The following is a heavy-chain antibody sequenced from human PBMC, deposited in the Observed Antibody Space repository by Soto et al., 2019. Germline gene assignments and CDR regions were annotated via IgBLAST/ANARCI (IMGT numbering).Heavy chain of an antibody. J-gene: IGHJ2*01. V-gene: IGHV1-69*12. CDR2: IIPIFGTA. Sequence: QVQLVQSGAEVKKPGSSVKVSCKASGGTFSSYAISWVRQAPGQGLEWMGGIIPIFGTANYAQKFQGRVTISADESTSKAYMELSSLRSEDTAVYYCARDVLPLDYGDQPHRANWYFDLWGRGTLVTVSA. CDR3: ARDVLPLDYGDQPHRANWYFDL. CDR1: GGTFSSYA. D-gene: IGHD4-17*01.